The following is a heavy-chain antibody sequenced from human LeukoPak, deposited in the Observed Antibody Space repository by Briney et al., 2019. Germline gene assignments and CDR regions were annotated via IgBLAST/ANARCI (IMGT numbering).Heavy chain of an antibody. CDR3: ARQYSGSYGYYYGMDV. CDR2: ISSSSSYI. CDR1: GFTFSSYS. D-gene: IGHD1-26*01. V-gene: IGHV3-21*01. J-gene: IGHJ6*02. Sequence: PGGSLRLSCAASGFTFSSYSMNWVRQAPGKGLEWVSSISSSSSYIYYADSVKGRFTISRDNAKNSLYLQMNSLRAEDTAVYYCARQYSGSYGYYYGMDVWGQGTTVTVSS.